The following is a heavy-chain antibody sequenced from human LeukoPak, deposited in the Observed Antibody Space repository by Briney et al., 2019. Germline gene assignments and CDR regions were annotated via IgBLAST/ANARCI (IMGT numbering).Heavy chain of an antibody. CDR2: IDYSGST. CDR1: GGSISSSSYY. Sequence: SETLSLTCTVSGGSISSSSYYWGWIRQPPGKGLEWIGSIDYSGSTFYNPSLKSRVTISVDMSKNQFSLKLSSVTAADTAMYYCARPLLVGALSAAFDPWGQGTLVTVSS. J-gene: IGHJ5*02. V-gene: IGHV4-39*01. CDR3: ARPLLVGALSAAFDP. D-gene: IGHD2/OR15-2a*01.